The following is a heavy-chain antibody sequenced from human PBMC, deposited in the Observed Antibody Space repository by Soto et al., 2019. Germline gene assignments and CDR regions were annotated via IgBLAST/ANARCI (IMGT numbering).Heavy chain of an antibody. D-gene: IGHD5-18*01. CDR3: ARGGDSYGYGYYYGMDV. CDR1: GYTFTSYD. CDR2: MNPNSGNT. Sequence: QVQLVQSGAEVKKPGASVKVSCKASGYTFTSYDINWVRQATGQGLEWMGWMNPNSGNTGYAQKFQGRVTMTRNTAISTADMERSSLRSEDTAVYYCARGGDSYGYGYYYGMDVWGQGTKVTVSS. V-gene: IGHV1-8*01. J-gene: IGHJ6*02.